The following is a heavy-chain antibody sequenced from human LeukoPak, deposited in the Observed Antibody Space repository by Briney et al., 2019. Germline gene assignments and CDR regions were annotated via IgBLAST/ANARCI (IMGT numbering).Heavy chain of an antibody. CDR1: GFTFSSYA. D-gene: IGHD3-9*01. V-gene: IGHV3-30-3*01. CDR2: ISYDGSNK. Sequence: GGSLRLSCAASGFTFSSYAMHWVRQAPGKGLEWVAVISYDGSNKYYADSVKGRFTISRDNSKNTLYLQMNSLRAEDTAVYYCARGSPNYDILTGYTTVFDYWGQGTLVTVSS. J-gene: IGHJ4*02. CDR3: ARGSPNYDILTGYTTVFDY.